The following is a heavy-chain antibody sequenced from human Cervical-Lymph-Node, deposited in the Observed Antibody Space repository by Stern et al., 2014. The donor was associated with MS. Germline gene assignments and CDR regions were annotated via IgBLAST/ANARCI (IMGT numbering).Heavy chain of an antibody. CDR1: GFTFSSYS. CDR3: ARGRGGNYRYYFDY. Sequence: EVHLVESGGGLVKPGGSLRLSCAASGFTFSSYSMNWVRQAPGKGLEWVGSISSGGSYIYYADSLKGRFTISRDNAKNSLYLQMNSLRAEDTAVYYCARGRGGNYRYYFDYWGQGTLVTVSS. J-gene: IGHJ4*02. CDR2: ISSGGSYI. D-gene: IGHD4-23*01. V-gene: IGHV3-21*01.